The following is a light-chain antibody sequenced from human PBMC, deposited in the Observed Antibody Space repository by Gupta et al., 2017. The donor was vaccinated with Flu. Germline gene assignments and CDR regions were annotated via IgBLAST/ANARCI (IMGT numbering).Light chain of an antibody. Sequence: EIVMTQSPATLSVSPGGTATPSCRASQSIGTDLAWYQQKPGQAPRLLISAASTRHTGIPARFSGSGSGTQFTLTISTLQSEDFALYYCQQYNNWPPRRVTFGPGTKVDIK. CDR2: AAS. V-gene: IGKV3-15*01. CDR3: QQYNNWPPRRVT. CDR1: QSIGTD. J-gene: IGKJ3*01.